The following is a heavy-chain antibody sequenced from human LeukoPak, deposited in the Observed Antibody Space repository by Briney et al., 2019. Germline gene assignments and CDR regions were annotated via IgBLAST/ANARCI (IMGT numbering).Heavy chain of an antibody. V-gene: IGHV5-51*01. D-gene: IGHD2-21*02. CDR2: IYPGDSDT. Sequence: GESLKISCKGSGYSFTSYWIGWVRQMPGKGLEWMGIIYPGDSDTRYSPSFQGQVTISADKSISTAYLQWSSLKASDTAMYYCARGLVTAYYYYGMDVWGQGTTVTVSS. J-gene: IGHJ6*02. CDR3: ARGLVTAYYYYGMDV. CDR1: GYSFTSYW.